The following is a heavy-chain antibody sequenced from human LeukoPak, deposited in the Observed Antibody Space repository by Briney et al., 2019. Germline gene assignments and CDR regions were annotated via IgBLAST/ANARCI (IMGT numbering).Heavy chain of an antibody. Sequence: SETLSLTCSASGASTSSRYWSWIRQSPGRTLEWIGHIYNGRNTKYNPSLTSRVTISVDTSKNQFSLRMTSVTAADTAIYYCAQTTGWPGFAFWGPGALVTVSS. V-gene: IGHV4-59*08. J-gene: IGHJ4*02. CDR3: AQTTGWPGFAF. CDR1: GASTSSRY. CDR2: IYNGRNT. D-gene: IGHD6-19*01.